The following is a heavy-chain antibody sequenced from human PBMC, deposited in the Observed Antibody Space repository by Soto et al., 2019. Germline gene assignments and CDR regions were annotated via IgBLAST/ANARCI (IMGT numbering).Heavy chain of an antibody. CDR3: AKGTVPSGLGAFDI. D-gene: IGHD3-10*01. V-gene: IGHV3-9*01. Sequence: PGGSLRLSCSASGFTFDDYAMHWVRQAPGKGLEWVSGISWNSGSIGYADSVKGRFTISRDNAKNSLYLQMNSLRAEDTASYYCAKGTVPSGLGAFDIWGQGTMVTVSS. CDR1: GFTFDDYA. J-gene: IGHJ3*02. CDR2: ISWNSGSI.